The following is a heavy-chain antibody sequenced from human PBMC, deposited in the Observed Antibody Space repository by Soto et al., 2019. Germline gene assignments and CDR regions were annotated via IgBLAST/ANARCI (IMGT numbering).Heavy chain of an antibody. CDR2: LNNDGSDT. Sequence: PGGSLRLSCAASGFTFSNYWMHWVRQAPGKGLVWVSLLNNDGSDTRYADSVKGRFTISRDNAKNTLYLQMNSLRAEDAAVYYCATLYGPFDIWSQGTLVTVSS. CDR3: ATLYGPFDI. J-gene: IGHJ3*02. D-gene: IGHD3-16*01. CDR1: GFTFSNYW. V-gene: IGHV3-74*01.